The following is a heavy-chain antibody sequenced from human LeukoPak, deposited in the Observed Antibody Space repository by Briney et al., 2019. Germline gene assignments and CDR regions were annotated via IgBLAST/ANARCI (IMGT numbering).Heavy chain of an antibody. CDR2: ISSSGSTI. V-gene: IGHV3-48*03. CDR3: ARDHHRRLYDSQARDTFDI. J-gene: IGHJ3*02. CDR1: GFTFSSYE. D-gene: IGHD3-22*01. Sequence: QPGGSLRLSCAASGFTFSSYEMNWVRQAPGKGLEWVSYISSSGSTIYYADSVKGRFTISRDNAKNSLYLQMNSLRAEDTAVYYCARDHHRRLYDSQARDTFDIWGQGTMVTVSS.